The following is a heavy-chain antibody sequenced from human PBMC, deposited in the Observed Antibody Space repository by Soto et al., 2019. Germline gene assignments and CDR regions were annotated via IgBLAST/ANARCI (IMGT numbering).Heavy chain of an antibody. V-gene: IGHV3-9*01. CDR3: AKDMRVITFGGVYIGDWYFDL. Sequence: PGGSLRLSCAASGFTFDDYAMHWVRQAPGKGLEWVSGISWNSGSIGYADSVKGRFTISRDNAKNSLYLQMNSLRAEDTALYYCAKDMRVITFGGVYIGDWYFDLWGRGTLVTSPQ. J-gene: IGHJ2*01. D-gene: IGHD3-16*01. CDR2: ISWNSGSI. CDR1: GFTFDDYA.